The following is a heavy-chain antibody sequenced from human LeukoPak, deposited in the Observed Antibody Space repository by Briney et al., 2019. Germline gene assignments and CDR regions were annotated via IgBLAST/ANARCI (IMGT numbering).Heavy chain of an antibody. V-gene: IGHV1-18*01. J-gene: IGHJ4*02. CDR3: ARRGLGTTQRYFEY. CDR1: GYTFTDYD. Sequence: GASVTVSCKASGYTFTDYDITWVRQAPGQGLEWMGWISAYNGHTNYAQKLQGRITVTTDTSTSTSYMELRSLRSDDTAVYYCARRGLGTTQRYFEYWGQGTLVIVSS. CDR2: ISAYNGHT. D-gene: IGHD1-7*01.